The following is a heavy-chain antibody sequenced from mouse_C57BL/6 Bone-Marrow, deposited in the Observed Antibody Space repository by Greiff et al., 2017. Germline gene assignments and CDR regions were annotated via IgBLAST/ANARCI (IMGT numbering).Heavy chain of an antibody. CDR3: TYYDYDDRFAY. CDR1: GFNIKDDY. Sequence: EVQLVESGAELVRPGASVKLSCTASGFNIKDDYMHWVKQRPEQGLEWIGWIDPENGDTEYASKFQGKATITADTSSNTAYLQLSSLTSEDTAVYYCTYYDYDDRFAYWGQGTLVTVSA. D-gene: IGHD2-4*01. J-gene: IGHJ3*01. V-gene: IGHV14-4*01. CDR2: IDPENGDT.